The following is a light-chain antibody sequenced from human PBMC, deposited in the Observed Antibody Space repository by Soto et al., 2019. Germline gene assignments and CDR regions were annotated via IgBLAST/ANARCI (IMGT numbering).Light chain of an antibody. CDR1: QSVSSSY. V-gene: IGKV3-20*01. J-gene: IGKJ1*01. Sequence: EIVLTQSPGALSLSPGERATLSCGASQSVSSSYVAWYQQKPGQAPRLLIYAASTRATGIPDRFSGSGSGTDFTLTISSLETEDLAVYYCQQYYSSPRTFGQGTKVEIK. CDR3: QQYYSSPRT. CDR2: AAS.